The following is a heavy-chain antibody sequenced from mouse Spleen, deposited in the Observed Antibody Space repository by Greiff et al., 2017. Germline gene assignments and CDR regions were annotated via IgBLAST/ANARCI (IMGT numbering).Heavy chain of an antibody. CDR1: GFTFSSYG. Sequence: EVQGVESGGGLVKPGGSLKLSCAASGFTFSSYGMSWVRQTPEKRLEWVATISGGGSYTYYPDSVKGRFTISRDNAKNNLYLQMSSLRSEDTALYYCASQVLWSTSGYFDYWGQGTTLTVSS. V-gene: IGHV5-9-2*01. CDR3: ASQVLWSTSGYFDY. D-gene: IGHD1-1*02. CDR2: ISGGGSYT. J-gene: IGHJ2*01.